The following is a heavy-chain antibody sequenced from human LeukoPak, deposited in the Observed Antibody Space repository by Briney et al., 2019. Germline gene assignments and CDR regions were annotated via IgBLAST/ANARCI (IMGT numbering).Heavy chain of an antibody. CDR1: GGSFSGYY. D-gene: IGHD6-19*01. V-gene: IGHV4-34*01. J-gene: IGHJ4*02. CDR3: ARGMQWLVHFFDY. CDR2: INHSGST. Sequence: SETLSLTCAVYGGSFSGYYWSWIRQPPGKGLEWIGEINHSGSTNYNPSLKSRVTISVDTSKNQFSLKLSSVTAADTAVYYCARGMQWLVHFFDYWGQGTLVTVSS.